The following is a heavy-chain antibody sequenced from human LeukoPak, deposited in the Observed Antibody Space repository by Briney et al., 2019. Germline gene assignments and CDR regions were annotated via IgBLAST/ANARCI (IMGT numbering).Heavy chain of an antibody. V-gene: IGHV3-48*01. J-gene: IGHJ4*02. CDR2: ISGSGGTV. CDR3: ARMTDGYIKY. D-gene: IGHD5-24*01. CDR1: GFTFRSNS. Sequence: PGGSLRLSCAASGFTFRSNSINWVRQAPGKGLEWVSYISGSGGTVYYADFVKGRFTISRDNSKNTLYPQMNSLRAEDTAVYYCARMTDGYIKYWGQGTLVTVSS.